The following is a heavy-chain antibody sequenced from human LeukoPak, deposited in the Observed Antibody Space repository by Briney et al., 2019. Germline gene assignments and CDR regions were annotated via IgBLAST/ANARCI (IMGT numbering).Heavy chain of an antibody. CDR1: GYTFTIYA. V-gene: IGHV1-3*01. CDR2: INAGNGNT. J-gene: IGHJ5*02. D-gene: IGHD2-2*01. CDR3: ARAGFVVVPAAIYWFDP. Sequence: ASVNVSCKASGYTFTIYAMHWVRQAPGQRLEWMGWINAGNGNTKYSQKFQGRVTITRGTSASTAYMELSSLRSEDTAVYYCARAGFVVVPAAIYWFDPWGQGTLVTVSS.